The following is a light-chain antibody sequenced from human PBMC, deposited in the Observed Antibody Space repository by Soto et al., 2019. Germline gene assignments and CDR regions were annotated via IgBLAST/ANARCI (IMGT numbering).Light chain of an antibody. J-gene: IGLJ2*01. CDR3: CSYAGASTYVV. CDR1: SSDVGAYDY. V-gene: IGLV2-14*01. Sequence: QSALTQPASVSGSPGQSITISCTGSSSDVGAYDYVSWYQHHAGKAPKLMIYEVNNRPSGVSNRFSGSKSGNTASLTISGLQTDDEADYYCCSYAGASTYVVFGGGTKVTVL. CDR2: EVN.